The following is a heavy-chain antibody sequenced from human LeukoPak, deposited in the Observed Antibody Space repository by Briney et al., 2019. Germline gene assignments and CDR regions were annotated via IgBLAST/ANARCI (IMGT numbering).Heavy chain of an antibody. V-gene: IGHV4-59*01. CDR3: ARGGRTGTYGYYFDY. CDR1: GGSMGTFY. CDR2: VDYSGST. D-gene: IGHD1-26*01. Sequence: SETLSLTCNVSGGSMGTFYWSWIRQPPGKALEWIGYVDYSGSTKYSPSLNSRVTISVDTSKNQFSLKLFSVTAADTALYYCARGGRTGTYGYYFDYWGQGTLVTVSS. J-gene: IGHJ4*02.